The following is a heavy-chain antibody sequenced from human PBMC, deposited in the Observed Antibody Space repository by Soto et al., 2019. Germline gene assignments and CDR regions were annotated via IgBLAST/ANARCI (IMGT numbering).Heavy chain of an antibody. CDR3: ARDAGSGWDFDY. CDR2: IWYDGSNK. D-gene: IGHD6-19*01. V-gene: IGHV3-33*01. Sequence: GGSLRLSCAASGFTFSSYGMHWVRQAPGKGLEWVAVIWYDGSNKYYADSVKGRFTISRDNSKNTLYLQMNSLRAEDTAVYYCARDAGSGWDFDYLGQGTLVTVSS. CDR1: GFTFSSYG. J-gene: IGHJ4*02.